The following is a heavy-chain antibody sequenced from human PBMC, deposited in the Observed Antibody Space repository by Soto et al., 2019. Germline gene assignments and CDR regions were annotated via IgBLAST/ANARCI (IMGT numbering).Heavy chain of an antibody. D-gene: IGHD3-22*01. Sequence: CYAAAGGNFIGHGMNWISKAQGKGLEWVSYISSSGSTIYYADSVKGRFTISRDNAKNSLYLQMNSLRAEDTAVYYCAREWAPIVVAPFDPLGQRTLVPGFS. CDR3: AREWAPIVVAPFDP. V-gene: IGHV3-48*03. CDR1: GGNFIGHG. CDR2: ISSSGSTI. J-gene: IGHJ5*02.